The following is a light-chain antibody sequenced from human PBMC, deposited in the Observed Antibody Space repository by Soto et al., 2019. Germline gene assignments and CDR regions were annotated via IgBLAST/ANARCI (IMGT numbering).Light chain of an antibody. CDR2: GVS. V-gene: IGKV3-20*01. J-gene: IGKJ5*01. CDR3: QQYAKSPIT. Sequence: VLTQSPGTRSLSPGESATLSWRAGQTVSRTFLAWYQQNPGQAPRLVSYGVSRRASGIPDRFFCRGSGTEFTLTISRLQPEAFEVYYCQQYAKSPITFGQGTRLYIK. CDR1: QTVSRTF.